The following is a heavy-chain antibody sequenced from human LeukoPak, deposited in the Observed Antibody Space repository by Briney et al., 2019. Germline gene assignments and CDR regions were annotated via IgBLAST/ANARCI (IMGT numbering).Heavy chain of an antibody. D-gene: IGHD3-10*01. CDR2: INWNGGST. CDR3: AKDNRDSDVWFGELPYYFDS. J-gene: IGHJ4*02. Sequence: GGSLRLSCAASGFTFDDYGMSWVRQAPGKGLEWVSGINWNGGSTGYVDSVRGRFTISRDNAKKSLYLQMNSLRAEDTAVYYCAKDNRDSDVWFGELPYYFDSWGQGTLVTVSS. V-gene: IGHV3-20*04. CDR1: GFTFDDYG.